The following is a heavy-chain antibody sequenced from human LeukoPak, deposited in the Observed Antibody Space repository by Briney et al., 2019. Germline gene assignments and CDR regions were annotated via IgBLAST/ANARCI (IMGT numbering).Heavy chain of an antibody. CDR3: ARAVIVGATAADY. CDR1: GYTFTGYY. J-gene: IGHJ4*02. CDR2: INPNSGGT. V-gene: IGHV1-2*02. D-gene: IGHD1-26*01. Sequence: GASVTVSCKASGYTFTGYYMHWVRQAPGQGLEWMGWINPNSGGTNYAQKFQGRVTMTRDTSISTAYMELSRLRSDDTAVYYCARAVIVGATAADYWGQGTLVTVSS.